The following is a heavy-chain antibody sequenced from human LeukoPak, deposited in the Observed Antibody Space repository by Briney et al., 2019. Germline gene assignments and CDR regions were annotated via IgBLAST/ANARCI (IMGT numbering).Heavy chain of an antibody. CDR3: ARGRYYFDY. CDR2: INHSGST. CDR1: GGSFSGYY. J-gene: IGHJ4*02. Sequence: SETLSLTCAVYGGSFSGYYWSWVRQPPGKGLEWIGEINHSGSTNYNPSLKSRVTISVDTSNYKFSLKLSSVTAADTAVYYCARGRYYFDYWGQGTLVTVSS. V-gene: IGHV4-34*01.